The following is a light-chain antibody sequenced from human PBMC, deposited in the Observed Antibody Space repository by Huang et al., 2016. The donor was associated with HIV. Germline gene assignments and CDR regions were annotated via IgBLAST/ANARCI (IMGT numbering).Light chain of an antibody. V-gene: IGKV1-39*01. CDR3: QQSYSAPLYT. Sequence: DIQMTQSPSSLSASVGDRVTITCRASQSISTYLHWYHQKQGKAPKRLIYAASTLQSGVLSRFSGSGSGTDFTLTISSLQSEDLGTYFCQQSYSAPLYTFGQGTKLEI. CDR1: QSISTY. J-gene: IGKJ2*01. CDR2: AAS.